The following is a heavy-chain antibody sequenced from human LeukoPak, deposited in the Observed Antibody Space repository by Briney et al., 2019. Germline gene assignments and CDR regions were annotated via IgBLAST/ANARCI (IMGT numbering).Heavy chain of an antibody. J-gene: IGHJ4*02. Sequence: QTGGSLRLSCAASGFTFSSSWMTWVRQAPGKGLEWVAVIWYDGSNKYYADSVKGRFTISRDNSKNTLYLQMNSLRAEDTAVYYCAKLALDYRDMDGDDYWGQGTLVTVSS. D-gene: IGHD2-21*01. CDR3: AKLALDYRDMDGDDY. CDR1: GFTFSSSW. V-gene: IGHV3-33*06. CDR2: IWYDGSNK.